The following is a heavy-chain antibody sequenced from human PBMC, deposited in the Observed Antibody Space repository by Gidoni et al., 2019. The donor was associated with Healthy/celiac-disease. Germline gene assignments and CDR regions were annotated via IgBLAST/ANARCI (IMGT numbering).Heavy chain of an antibody. CDR2: ISYYGSNK. J-gene: IGHJ6*02. D-gene: IGHD4-17*01. V-gene: IGHV3-30-3*01. CDR3: ARDQDPKKKSTVTTGQHYGMDV. CDR1: GFTFSSYA. Sequence: QVQLVESGGGVVQPGRSLRLSCAASGFTFSSYAMHGGSQAPGTGLEGVPFISYYGSNKYYADSGKGRFTISRDNSKTTLYLQMNSLRAEDTAVYYCARDQDPKKKSTVTTGQHYGMDVWGQGTTVTVSS.